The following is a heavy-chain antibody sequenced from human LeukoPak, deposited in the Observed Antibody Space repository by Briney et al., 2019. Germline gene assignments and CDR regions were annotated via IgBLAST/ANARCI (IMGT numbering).Heavy chain of an antibody. D-gene: IGHD3-22*01. V-gene: IGHV1-24*01. CDR3: ATDHHYYDSSGYYHSRKSMDV. Sequence: GGSVQVSCKVSGYTLPELSMHWVRQAPGKGLEWMGGFDPEDGETIYAQKFQGRVTMTEDTSTDTAYMELSSLRSEDTAVYYCATDHHYYDSSGYYHSRKSMDVWGQGTTVTVSS. CDR2: FDPEDGET. CDR1: GYTLPELS. J-gene: IGHJ6*02.